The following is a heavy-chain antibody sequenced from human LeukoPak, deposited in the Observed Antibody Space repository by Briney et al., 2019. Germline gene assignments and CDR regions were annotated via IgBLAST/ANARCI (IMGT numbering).Heavy chain of an antibody. V-gene: IGHV3-23*01. CDR2: ISGGGTNT. CDR3: AKHFHFGSGSNFCGFDY. Sequence: GGSLRLSCAASGFPLSTYAMSWVRQAPGKGLEWVSTISGGGTNTYYADSVKGRFTVSRGDSVSTLYLQMNSLRAEDTAVYYCAKHFHFGSGSNFCGFDYWGQGTLVTVSS. CDR1: GFPLSTYA. D-gene: IGHD3-10*01. J-gene: IGHJ4*02.